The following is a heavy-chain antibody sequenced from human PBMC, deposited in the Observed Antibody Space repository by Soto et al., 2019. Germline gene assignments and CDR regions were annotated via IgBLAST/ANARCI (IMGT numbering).Heavy chain of an antibody. D-gene: IGHD2-2*01. V-gene: IGHV4-34*01. CDR1: GGSFSGYY. CDR2: INHSGST. J-gene: IGHJ5*02. Sequence: SETLSLTCAVYGGSFSGYYWSWIRQPPGKGLEWIGEINHSGSTNYNPSLKSRVTILVDTSKNQFSLKLSSVTAADTAAYYCASRRSVVVPAAIWDRFDPWGQGTLVTVSS. CDR3: ASRRSVVVPAAIWDRFDP.